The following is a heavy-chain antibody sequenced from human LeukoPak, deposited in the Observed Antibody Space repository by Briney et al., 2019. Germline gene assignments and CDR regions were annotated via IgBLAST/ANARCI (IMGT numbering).Heavy chain of an antibody. CDR2: ISYDGSNK. CDR3: AKDPSSSGYYYFDY. Sequence: GRSLRLSCAASGFTFSSYGMHWVRQAPGKGLEWVAVISYDGSNKYYADSVKGRFTISRDNSKNTLYLQMNSLRAEDTAVYYCAKDPSSSGYYYFDYWGQGTLVTVSS. J-gene: IGHJ4*02. D-gene: IGHD3-22*01. V-gene: IGHV3-30*18. CDR1: GFTFSSYG.